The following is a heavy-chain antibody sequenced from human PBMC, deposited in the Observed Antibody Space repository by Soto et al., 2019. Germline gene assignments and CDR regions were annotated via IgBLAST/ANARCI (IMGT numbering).Heavy chain of an antibody. D-gene: IGHD3-16*01. Sequence: PGPTLVNPTQTLTLTCTFSGFSLTTTRMCVNWIRQPPGKALEWLARIDWDDDKYYSKSLKTRLTISKDNSKNQVVLTMTNMDPVDTATYFCARSKPSYDFLGFDPWGQGTLVTSPQ. J-gene: IGHJ5*02. CDR3: ARSKPSYDFLGFDP. CDR1: GFSLTTTRMC. CDR2: IDWDDDK. V-gene: IGHV2-70*11.